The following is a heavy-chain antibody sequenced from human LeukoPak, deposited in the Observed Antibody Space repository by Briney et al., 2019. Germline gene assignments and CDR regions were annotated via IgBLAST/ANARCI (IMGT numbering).Heavy chain of an antibody. CDR3: ARVRARITMIVVVTDNWFDP. CDR1: GGSFSGYY. CDR2: INHSGST. V-gene: IGHV4-34*01. J-gene: IGHJ5*02. Sequence: SETLSLTCAVYGGSFSGYYWSWIRQPPGKGLEWIGEINHSGSTNCNPSLKSRVTISVDTSKNQFSLKLSSVTAADTAVYYCARVRARITMIVVVTDNWFDPWGQGTLVTVSS. D-gene: IGHD3-22*01.